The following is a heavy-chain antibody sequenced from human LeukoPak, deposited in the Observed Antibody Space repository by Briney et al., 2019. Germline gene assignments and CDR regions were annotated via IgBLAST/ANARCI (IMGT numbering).Heavy chain of an antibody. J-gene: IGHJ5*02. CDR1: GFTFSNSA. D-gene: IGHD3-10*01. CDR3: SKKARGSGSYSPFDP. V-gene: IGHV3-23*01. Sequence: GGSLRLSCAASGFTFSNSAMNWVRQGPGKGLEWLSVISGSGGSTYYADSVKGRFTISRDNSKNTLYLQMNSLRADDTAVYYCSKKARGSGSYSPFDPWGQGTLVTVSS. CDR2: ISGSGGST.